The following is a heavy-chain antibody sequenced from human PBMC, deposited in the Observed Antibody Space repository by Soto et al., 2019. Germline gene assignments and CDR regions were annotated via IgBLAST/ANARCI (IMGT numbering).Heavy chain of an antibody. Sequence: QITLKESGPTLVKPTQTLTLTCSVSGFSLNTGGLGVGWIRQPPGKALEWLALIYWDDDKRYSPSLRNRLSISKPTSTNRVVFTMTNMDPVDTPTYYCIHSRCGGDCLRSYSSHYYYGLDVWGQGTTVTVSS. V-gene: IGHV2-5*02. D-gene: IGHD2-21*02. CDR1: GFSLNTGGLG. CDR2: IYWDDDK. J-gene: IGHJ6*02. CDR3: IHSRCGGDCLRSYSSHYYYGLDV.